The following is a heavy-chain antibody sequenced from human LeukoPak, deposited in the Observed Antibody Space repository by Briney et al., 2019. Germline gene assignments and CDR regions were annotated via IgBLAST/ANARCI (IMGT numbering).Heavy chain of an antibody. V-gene: IGHV3-33*01. J-gene: IGHJ4*02. Sequence: GGSLRLSCAASGFTFSSYCMHWVRQAPGKGLEGVAVIWYDGSNKYYADSVKGRFTISRDNSKNMLYLQMNSLRAEDTAVYYCARDLPYCSGGSCYSPDSFDYWGQGTLVTVSS. CDR2: IWYDGSNK. D-gene: IGHD2-15*01. CDR3: ARDLPYCSGGSCYSPDSFDY. CDR1: GFTFSSYC.